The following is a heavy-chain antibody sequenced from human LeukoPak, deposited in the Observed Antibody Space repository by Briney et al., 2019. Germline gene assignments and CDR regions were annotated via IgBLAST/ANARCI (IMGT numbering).Heavy chain of an antibody. CDR1: GYAFTTYY. J-gene: IGHJ4*02. CDR3: ARRGAYSGISCNLDS. V-gene: IGHV1-46*01. Sequence: ASVKVSCKASGYAFTTYYMHWVRQAPGQGLEWMGIINPSGGSTSYAQKFQGRVTMTRDTSTSTVYMELSSLTSEDTAAYYGARRGAYSGISCNLDSWGPGTLVTVSS. CDR2: INPSGGST. D-gene: IGHD2-15*01.